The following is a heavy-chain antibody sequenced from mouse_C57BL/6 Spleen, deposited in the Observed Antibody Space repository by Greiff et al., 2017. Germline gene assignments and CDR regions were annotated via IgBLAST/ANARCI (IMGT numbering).Heavy chain of an antibody. CDR2: INPYNGGT. Sequence: VQLKQSGPVLVKPGASVKMSCKASGYTFTDYYMNWVKQSHGKSLEWIGVINPYNGGTSYNQKFKGKATLTVDKSSSTAYMELNSLTSEDSAVYYCARTWDYAMDYWGQGTSVTVSS. CDR1: GYTFTDYY. J-gene: IGHJ4*01. V-gene: IGHV1-19*01. D-gene: IGHD4-1*01. CDR3: ARTWDYAMDY.